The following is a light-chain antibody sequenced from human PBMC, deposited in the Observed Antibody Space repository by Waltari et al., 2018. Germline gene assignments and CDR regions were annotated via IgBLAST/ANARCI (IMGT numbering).Light chain of an antibody. CDR1: TIDFATYNF. V-gene: IGLV2-23*02. CDR3: CSYAGRNTYV. Sequence: QSALTQPASVSGSPGQSITISCIGTTIDFATYNFVSWYQQHPGKAPKLIVYEVNQRPSGVSNRFSVSKSGNTASLTISGLQTEDEADYYCCSYAGRNTYVFGTGTKVTVL. J-gene: IGLJ1*01. CDR2: EVN.